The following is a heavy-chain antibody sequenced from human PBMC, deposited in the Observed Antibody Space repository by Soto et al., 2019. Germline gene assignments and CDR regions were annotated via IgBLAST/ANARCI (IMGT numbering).Heavy chain of an antibody. Sequence: SETLSLTCAVYGGSFSGYYWSWIRQPPGKGLEWIGEINHSGSTNYNPSLKSRVTISVDTSKNQFSLKLSSVTAADTAVYYCARGDLGLRYFDWTSARYYYYGMDVWGQGTTVT. CDR2: INHSGST. J-gene: IGHJ6*02. V-gene: IGHV4-34*01. D-gene: IGHD3-9*01. CDR1: GGSFSGYY. CDR3: ARGDLGLRYFDWTSARYYYYGMDV.